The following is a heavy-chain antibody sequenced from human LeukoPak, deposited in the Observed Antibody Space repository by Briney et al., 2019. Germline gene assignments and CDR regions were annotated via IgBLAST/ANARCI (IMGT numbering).Heavy chain of an antibody. CDR2: INHSGTT. D-gene: IGHD3-10*01. Sequence: KPSETLSLTCAVYGGSFSGYYWNWIRQPPGKGLEWIGEINHSGTTNYNPSLKSRVTISLDTSKNQFSLKVNSVTAADTSVYYCARSARGWGFPYYGMDVWGQGTTVTVSS. CDR1: GGSFSGYY. V-gene: IGHV4-34*01. CDR3: ARSARGWGFPYYGMDV. J-gene: IGHJ6*02.